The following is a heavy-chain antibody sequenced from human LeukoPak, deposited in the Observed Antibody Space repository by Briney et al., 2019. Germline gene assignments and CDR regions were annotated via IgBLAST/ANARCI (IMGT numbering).Heavy chain of an antibody. CDR2: AFLSGSP. D-gene: IGHD2-21*02. V-gene: IGHV4-59*12. CDR1: GGSISYYY. Sequence: PETLSLTCTVSGGSISYYYWSWIRQPPGKRLEWIGFAFLSGSPNYEPSLSRRATLSLDTSEKRSSLNLSSVTAADTAVYYSARGRLQGDSSPFDQWGEGTLVTASS. J-gene: IGHJ4*02. CDR3: ARGRLQGDSSPFDQ.